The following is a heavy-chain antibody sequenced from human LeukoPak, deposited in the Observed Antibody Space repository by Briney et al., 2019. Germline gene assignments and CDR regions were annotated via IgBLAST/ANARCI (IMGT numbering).Heavy chain of an antibody. CDR2: VHHSGGT. CDR3: ARHGGHYQSDD. J-gene: IGHJ4*02. V-gene: IGHV4-4*02. D-gene: IGHD2-21*01. CDR1: GGSITSNH. Sequence: SETLSLTCTVSGGSITSNHWSRVRQPPGKGLEWIGQVHHSGGTSYNPSLRSRVTISIDKSENQFSLKLNSVTAADTAVYYCARHGGHYQSDDWGQGTLVTVSS.